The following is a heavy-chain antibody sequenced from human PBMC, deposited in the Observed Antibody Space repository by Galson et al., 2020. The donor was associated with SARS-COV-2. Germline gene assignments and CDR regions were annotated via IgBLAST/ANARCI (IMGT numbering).Heavy chain of an antibody. J-gene: IGHJ6*02. CDR3: ARIHTLYYDFWSGYEPSDYYYGMDV. CDR2: IDWDDDK. V-gene: IGHV2-70*11. CDR1: GFSLSTSGMC. D-gene: IGHD3-3*01. Sequence: ESGPTLVKPTQTLTLTCTFSGFSLSTSGMCVSWIRQPPGKALEWLARIDWDDDKYYSTSLKTRLTISKDTSKNQVVLTMTNMDPVDTATYYCARIHTLYYDFWSGYEPSDYYYGMDVWGQGTTVTVSS.